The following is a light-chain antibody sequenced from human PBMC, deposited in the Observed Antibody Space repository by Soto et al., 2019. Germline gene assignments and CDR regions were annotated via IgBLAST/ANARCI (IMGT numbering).Light chain of an antibody. Sequence: DIVMTQSPLSLPVTPGEPASISCRSSQSLLHSNGYNYLDWYLQKPGQSPQLLIYLGSNRASGVPDRFSGSGSGTDFTLTISRLEPEDFVVYYCQQYSSLPHTFGQGTKLEVK. V-gene: IGKV2-28*01. CDR1: QSLLHSNGYNY. CDR3: QQYSSLPHT. J-gene: IGKJ2*01. CDR2: LGS.